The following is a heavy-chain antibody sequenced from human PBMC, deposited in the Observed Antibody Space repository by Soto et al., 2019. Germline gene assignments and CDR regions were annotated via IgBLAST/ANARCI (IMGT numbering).Heavy chain of an antibody. CDR1: GDSISSTTHY. Sequence: SETLSLTCTVSGDSISSTTHYWGWIRQSPGKGLEWIGNIHYSGSTFYNPSLKSRVTISVDTSKNQFSLKLSSVTAADTAVYYCASYDYVAGDYRSFDYRGQGALVTVSS. CDR2: IHYSGST. D-gene: IGHD3-16*02. V-gene: IGHV4-39*01. J-gene: IGHJ4*02. CDR3: ASYDYVAGDYRSFDY.